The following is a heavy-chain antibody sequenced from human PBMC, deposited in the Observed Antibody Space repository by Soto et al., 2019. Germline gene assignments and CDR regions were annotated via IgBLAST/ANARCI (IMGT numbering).Heavy chain of an antibody. V-gene: IGHV3-30*04. Sequence: QVQLVESGGGVVQPGRSLRLSCAVSGFIFNNYALNWVRQAPGKGLEWVASITRDGYNTYYADSVKGRFTISRDNSKNTLSLQMNALRVEVSSVYYCTESSAGSSSVGMDYWGPGTLVTVSS. CDR3: TESSAGSSSVGMDY. J-gene: IGHJ4*02. CDR2: ITRDGYNT. D-gene: IGHD6-6*01. CDR1: GFIFNNYA.